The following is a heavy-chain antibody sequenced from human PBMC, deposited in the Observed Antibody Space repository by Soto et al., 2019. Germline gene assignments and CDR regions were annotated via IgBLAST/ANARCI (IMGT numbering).Heavy chain of an antibody. Sequence: GGSLKLSCAASGLPFRKYSLTGARQDQGKGLEWVSSVSSSTNYIYYADSVRGRFTISSDNAKNSLYLQMNSLRVEDTAVYYCARGDKVVTPAFWVQLRTYGMDVWGQGTTVTVSS. CDR1: GLPFRKYS. CDR2: VSSSTNYI. CDR3: ARGDKVVTPAFWVQLRTYGMDV. J-gene: IGHJ6*02. D-gene: IGHD2-21*02. V-gene: IGHV3-21*01.